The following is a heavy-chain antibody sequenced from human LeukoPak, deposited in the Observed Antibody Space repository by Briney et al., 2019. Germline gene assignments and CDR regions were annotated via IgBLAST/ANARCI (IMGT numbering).Heavy chain of an antibody. CDR3: ARGKYDTSGYYQQFDF. D-gene: IGHD3-22*01. J-gene: IGHJ4*02. CDR1: GGSISGYY. Sequence: SETLSLTCIVSGGSISGYYWNWIRQSAGKGLEWIGRIYSSGSTSYNPSLESRVTMSVETSKNQLSLKLSSVTAADTAVYYCARGKYDTSGYYQQFDFWGQGTLVTVSS. V-gene: IGHV4-4*07. CDR2: IYSSGST.